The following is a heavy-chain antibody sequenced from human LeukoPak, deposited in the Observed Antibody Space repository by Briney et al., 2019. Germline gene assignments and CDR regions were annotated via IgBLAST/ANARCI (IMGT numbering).Heavy chain of an antibody. CDR3: ARDSIAVAGTYFDY. V-gene: IGHV3-66*01. CDR2: IYRGGST. D-gene: IGHD6-19*01. J-gene: IGHJ4*02. CDR1: GFTISNNY. Sequence: PGGSLRLSCAASGFTISNNYMSWVRQAPGKGLEWVSVIYRGGSTYYADSVKGRFTISRDNSKNTLYLEVNTLRAEDTAVYYCARDSIAVAGTYFDYWGRGTLVTVSS.